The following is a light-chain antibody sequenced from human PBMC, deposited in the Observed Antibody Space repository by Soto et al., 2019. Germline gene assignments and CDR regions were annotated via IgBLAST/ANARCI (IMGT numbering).Light chain of an antibody. CDR3: SSYTSSSTLV. J-gene: IGLJ1*01. CDR2: DVS. V-gene: IGLV2-14*03. CDR1: SSDVGGYNY. Sequence: QSVLTQPASVSGSPGQSITISCTGTSSDVGGYNYVSWYQYHPGKAPKLIIYDVSNRPSGVSSRFSGSKSGNTASLTISGLQAEDEADYYCSSYTSSSTLVFGTGTKLTVL.